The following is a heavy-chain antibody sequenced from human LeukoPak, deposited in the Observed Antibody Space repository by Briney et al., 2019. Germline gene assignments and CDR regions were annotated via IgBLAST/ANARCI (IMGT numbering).Heavy chain of an antibody. D-gene: IGHD2-2*03. V-gene: IGHV3-53*01. CDR2: IYSGGST. CDR3: ARDADGYDAFDI. Sequence: GGSLRLSCAASGFTVSSNYMSWVRQAPGKGLEWVSVIYSGGSTYYADSVKGRFTISRDNSKNTLYLQMNSLRAEDTAVYYCARDADGYDAFDIWGQGTMVTVSS. J-gene: IGHJ3*02. CDR1: GFTVSSNY.